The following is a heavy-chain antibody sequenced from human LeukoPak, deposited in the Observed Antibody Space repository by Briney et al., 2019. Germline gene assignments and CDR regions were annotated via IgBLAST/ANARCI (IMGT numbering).Heavy chain of an antibody. CDR1: GFTFSSYA. CDR3: AKSLYYDSSGYYFHYFDY. CDR2: ISGSGGST. J-gene: IGHJ4*02. D-gene: IGHD3-22*01. V-gene: IGHV3-23*01. Sequence: GGSLRLSCAASGFTFSSYAMSWVCQAPGKGLEWVSAISGSGGSTYYADSVKGRFTISRDNSKNTLYLQMNSLRAEDTAVYYCAKSLYYDSSGYYFHYFDYWGQGTLVTVSS.